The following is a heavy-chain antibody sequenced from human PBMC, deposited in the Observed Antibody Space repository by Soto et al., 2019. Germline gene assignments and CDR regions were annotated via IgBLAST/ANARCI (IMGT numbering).Heavy chain of an antibody. CDR2: IIPRSATS. D-gene: IGHD5-18*01. Sequence: EASVKVSCKASGDTFSTYTITWMRQAPGQGLEWMGGIIPRSATSNYAQKFQGRVTITADESTNTAYMELSSLRSEDTAVYYCARVPDTAMVYFDYWGQGTLVTVSS. CDR1: GDTFSTYT. V-gene: IGHV1-69*13. CDR3: ARVPDTAMVYFDY. J-gene: IGHJ4*02.